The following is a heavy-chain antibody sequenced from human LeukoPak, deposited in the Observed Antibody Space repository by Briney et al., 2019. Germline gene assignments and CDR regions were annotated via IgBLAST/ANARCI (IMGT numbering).Heavy chain of an antibody. J-gene: IGHJ4*02. Sequence: ASVKVSCKASGYTFTGYYMHWVRQAPGQGLEWMGWISAYNGNTNYAQKLQGRVTMTTDTSTSTAYMELRSLRSDDTAVYYCARGYSSGWCDYWGQGTLVTVSS. D-gene: IGHD6-19*01. V-gene: IGHV1-18*04. CDR1: GYTFTGYY. CDR2: ISAYNGNT. CDR3: ARGYSSGWCDY.